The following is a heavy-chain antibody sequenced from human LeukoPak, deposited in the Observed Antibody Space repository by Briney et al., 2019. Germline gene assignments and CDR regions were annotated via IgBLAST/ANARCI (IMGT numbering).Heavy chain of an antibody. Sequence: PGGSLRPSCAASGFTVSNCWMSWVRQAPGKGLEWVANMKPDGSEKNYVDSVKGRFTISRDNAKNSLYLQMNSLRAEDTAVYYCARSFDYVWGRDWGQGTLVTVSS. CDR2: MKPDGSEK. V-gene: IGHV3-7*01. CDR3: ARSFDYVWGRD. CDR1: GFTVSNCW. J-gene: IGHJ4*02. D-gene: IGHD3-16*01.